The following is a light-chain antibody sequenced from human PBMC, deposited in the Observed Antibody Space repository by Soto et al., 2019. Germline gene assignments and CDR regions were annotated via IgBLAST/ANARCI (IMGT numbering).Light chain of an antibody. CDR2: DTS. J-gene: IGKJ5*01. CDR1: QSLTNSY. V-gene: IGKV3-20*01. Sequence: VLRQSTDTLWLYPCKRSNLCCRASQSLTNSYIAWYQVKPGQAPRLLIYDTSSRATGIPDRFSGSGSGTDFTLTITRLEPEDFAVFYCQQYGTSEIIVGQGTRLEIK. CDR3: QQYGTSEII.